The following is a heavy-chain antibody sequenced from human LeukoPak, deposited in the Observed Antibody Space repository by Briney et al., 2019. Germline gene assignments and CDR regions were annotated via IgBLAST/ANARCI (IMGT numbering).Heavy chain of an antibody. Sequence: GGSLRLSCAASGFTFSSYAMSWVRQAPGKGLEWVSAISGSGGSTYYADSVKGRFTISRDNSKNTLYLQMNSLRAEDTAVYYCAKVGNWNYRGYYYYGMDVWGQGTTVTVSS. CDR2: ISGSGGST. J-gene: IGHJ6*02. D-gene: IGHD1-7*01. CDR1: GFTFSSYA. CDR3: AKVGNWNYRGYYYYGMDV. V-gene: IGHV3-23*01.